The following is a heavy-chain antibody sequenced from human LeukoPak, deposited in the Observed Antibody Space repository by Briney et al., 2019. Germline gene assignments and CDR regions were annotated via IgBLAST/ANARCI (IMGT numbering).Heavy chain of an antibody. J-gene: IGHJ6*02. CDR1: GCTFTGYY. CDR3: ARAKYYYDSSGYPDPAYGMDV. CDR2: INPNSGGT. Sequence: ASVKVSCKASGCTFTGYYMHWVRQAPGQGLEWMGWINPNSGGTNYAQRFQGWVTMTRDTSISTAYMELSRLRSDDTAVYYCARAKYYYDSSGYPDPAYGMDVWGQGTTVTVSS. V-gene: IGHV1-2*04. D-gene: IGHD3-22*01.